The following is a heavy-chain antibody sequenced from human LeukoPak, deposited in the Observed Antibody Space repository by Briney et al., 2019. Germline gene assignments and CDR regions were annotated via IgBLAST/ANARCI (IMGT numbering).Heavy chain of an antibody. CDR3: AKWGDYDILTGYYDPDY. V-gene: IGHV3-23*01. J-gene: IGHJ4*02. D-gene: IGHD3-9*01. Sequence: GGSLRLSCAASGFTVTNYAMYWVRQAPGKGLEWVSAISGRDDSTYYADSVKGRFTISRDTSKNTLFLQMNSLRAEDTAVYYCAKWGDYDILTGYYDPDYWGQGTLVTVSS. CDR2: ISGRDDST. CDR1: GFTVTNYA.